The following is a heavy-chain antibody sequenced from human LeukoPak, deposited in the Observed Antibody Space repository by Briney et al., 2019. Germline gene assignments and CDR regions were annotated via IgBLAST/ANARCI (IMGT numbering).Heavy chain of an antibody. J-gene: IGHJ6*02. CDR3: ARHPDSSSWSGGMDV. CDR2: IYPGDSDT. V-gene: IGHV5-51*01. Sequence: GESLKISCKASGYSFTNYWIGWVRQMPGKGLEWMGIIYPGDSDTRYSPSFQGQVTISADKSISTAYLQWSSLKASDTAMYYCARHPDSSSWSGGMDVWGQGTTVTVSS. CDR1: GYSFTNYW. D-gene: IGHD6-13*01.